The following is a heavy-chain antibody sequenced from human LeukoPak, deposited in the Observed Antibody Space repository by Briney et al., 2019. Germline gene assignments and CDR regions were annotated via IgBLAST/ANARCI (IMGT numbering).Heavy chain of an antibody. D-gene: IGHD2-21*01. CDR3: AREYSRSVVAGSRPDL. CDR1: GGSISSCSYH. V-gene: IGHV4-39*07. J-gene: IGHJ4*02. Sequence: SETLSLTCSVSGGSISSCSYHWGWIRQSPERGLEWIGSMYYRGTTYENPSLKSRLTLSIDTSNNEFSLKLTSVTAADTAVYYCAREYSRSVVAGSRPDLWGQGLLVTVSS. CDR2: MYYRGTT.